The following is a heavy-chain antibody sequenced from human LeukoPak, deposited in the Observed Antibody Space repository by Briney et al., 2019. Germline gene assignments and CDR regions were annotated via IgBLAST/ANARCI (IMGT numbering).Heavy chain of an antibody. CDR2: FDPEDGET. D-gene: IGHD3-3*01. CDR3: ATDRDYDFWSGYAN. CDR1: GYTFTGYY. Sequence: ASVNVSCKASGYTFTGYYMHWVRQAPGQGLEWMGGFDPEDGETIYAQKFQGRVTMTEDTSTDTAYMELSSLRSEDTAVYYCATDRDYDFWSGYANWGQGTLVNVSS. J-gene: IGHJ4*02. V-gene: IGHV1-24*01.